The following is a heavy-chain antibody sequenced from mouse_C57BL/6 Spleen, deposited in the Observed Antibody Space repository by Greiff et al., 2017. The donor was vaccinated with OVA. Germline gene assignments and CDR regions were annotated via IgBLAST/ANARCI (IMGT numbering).Heavy chain of an antibody. J-gene: IGHJ4*01. CDR1: GFTFSSYA. V-gene: IGHV5-4*01. CDR3: ARDGYYAMDY. CDR2: ISDGGSYT. Sequence: EVQRVESGGGLVKPGGSLKLSCAASGFTFSSYAMSWVRQTPEKRLEWVATISDGGSYTYYPDNVKGRFTISRDKAKNNLYLQMSHLKSEDTAMYYCARDGYYAMDYWGQGTSVTVSS.